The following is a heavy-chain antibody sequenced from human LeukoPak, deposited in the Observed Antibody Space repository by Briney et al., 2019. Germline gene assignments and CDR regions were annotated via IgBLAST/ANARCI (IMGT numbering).Heavy chain of an antibody. Sequence: GGALRLSCAASGFTFSSYAMSWVRQAPGKGLEWGSAISGSGGSTYYADSVKGRFTISRDNSKNTLYLQMNSLRAEDTAVYYCAKDLYNTMVRGVIIAYWGQGTLVTVSS. CDR1: GFTFSSYA. CDR2: ISGSGGST. J-gene: IGHJ4*02. D-gene: IGHD3-10*01. CDR3: AKDLYNTMVRGVIIAY. V-gene: IGHV3-23*01.